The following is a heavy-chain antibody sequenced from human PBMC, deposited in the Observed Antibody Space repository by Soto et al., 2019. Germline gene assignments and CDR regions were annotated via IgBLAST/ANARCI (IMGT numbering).Heavy chain of an antibody. D-gene: IGHD2-2*01. CDR2: IDPSDSYT. J-gene: IGHJ6*02. CDR1: GYSFTSYW. CDR3: ARHLRYCSSTSCQLYGMDV. Sequence: WESLKISCKGSGYSFTSYWISWVRQMPGKGLEWMGRIDPSDSYTNYSPSFQGHVTISADKSISTAYLQWSSLKASDTAMYYCARHLRYCSSTSCQLYGMDVWGQGTTVTVSS. V-gene: IGHV5-10-1*01.